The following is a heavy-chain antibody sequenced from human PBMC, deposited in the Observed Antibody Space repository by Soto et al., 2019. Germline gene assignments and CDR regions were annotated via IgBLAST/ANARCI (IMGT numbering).Heavy chain of an antibody. D-gene: IGHD2-15*01. V-gene: IGHV3-23*01. J-gene: IGHJ6*03. CDR3: AKRGGPLYYMDV. CDR1: GFTFRTYA. CDR2: IGTSGGNT. Sequence: GGSLRLSCAASGFTFRTYAMSWVRQAPGKGLEWVSSIGTSGGNTYYADSVKGRFTISRDDSKNTLYLQMNSLRAEDTAVFYCAKRGGPLYYMDVWGKGTTVTVSS.